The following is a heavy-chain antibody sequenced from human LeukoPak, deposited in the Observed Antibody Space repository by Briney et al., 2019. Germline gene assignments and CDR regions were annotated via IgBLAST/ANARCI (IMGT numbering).Heavy chain of an antibody. J-gene: IGHJ4*02. CDR1: GGTFSSYA. D-gene: IGHD6-13*01. CDR3: ARDRASSSWFDY. Sequence: GASVKVSCXASGGTFSSYAISWVRQAPGQGLEWMGGIIPIFGTANYAQKFQGRVTITTDESTSTAYMELSSLRSEDTAVYYCARDRASSSWFDYWGQGTLVTVSS. V-gene: IGHV1-69*05. CDR2: IIPIFGTA.